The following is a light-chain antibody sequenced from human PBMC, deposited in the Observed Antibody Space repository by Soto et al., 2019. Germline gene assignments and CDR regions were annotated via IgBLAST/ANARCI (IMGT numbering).Light chain of an antibody. V-gene: IGKV1-5*01. CDR1: QSIGTW. CDR3: EQCNSFWT. J-gene: IGKJ1*01. Sequence: DIQMTQSPSTLSASVGDRVTITCRASQSIGTWLAWYQQKPGKAPKLLIYDVSTLESGVSSRFSGSGSGTEFSITISSLQPDEFATYYCEQCNSFWTFGHGTKVEIK. CDR2: DVS.